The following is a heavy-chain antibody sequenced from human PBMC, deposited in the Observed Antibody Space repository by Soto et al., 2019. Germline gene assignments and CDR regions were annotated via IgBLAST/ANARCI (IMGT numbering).Heavy chain of an antibody. D-gene: IGHD2-8*02. Sequence: SETLSLTCTVSGASITGSSYWSWIRQPAGKGLEWIGRFSLSGTTSYNPSLRSRVTMSADVSKNQFSLRLTSVAAADTALYYCARGMTPPGAPAWYYFDSWGQGTLVTVSS. V-gene: IGHV4-4*07. CDR2: FSLSGTT. J-gene: IGHJ4*02. CDR3: ARGMTPPGAPAWYYFDS. CDR1: GASITGSSY.